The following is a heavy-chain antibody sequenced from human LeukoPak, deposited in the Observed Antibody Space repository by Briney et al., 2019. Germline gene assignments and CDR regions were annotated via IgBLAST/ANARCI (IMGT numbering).Heavy chain of an antibody. Sequence: GGSLRLSCAASGFILSSYWMSWVRQAPGKGLEWVANIKQDGSEKYYVDSVKGRFTISRDNAKNSLYLQMNSLRAEDTAVYYCARADDFWSGYPYYFDYWGQGTLVTVSS. CDR3: ARADDFWSGYPYYFDY. V-gene: IGHV3-7*01. J-gene: IGHJ4*02. CDR1: GFILSSYW. D-gene: IGHD3-3*01. CDR2: IKQDGSEK.